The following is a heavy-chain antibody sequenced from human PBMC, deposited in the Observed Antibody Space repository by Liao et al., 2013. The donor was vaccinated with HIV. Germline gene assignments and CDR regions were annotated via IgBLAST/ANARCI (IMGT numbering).Heavy chain of an antibody. CDR3: ARDIDFQY. CDR2: IHGSGST. Sequence: QVQLQESGPGLVKPSETLSLTCAVSAGSISSSSWNWIRQSAGKRLEWIGRIHGSGSTNYNPSLKSRVTMSVDTSKNQFSLRLNSVTAADTAVYFCARDIDFQYWGQGTLVIVSS. D-gene: IGHD1-26*01. J-gene: IGHJ1*01. V-gene: IGHV4-4*07. CDR1: AGSISSSS.